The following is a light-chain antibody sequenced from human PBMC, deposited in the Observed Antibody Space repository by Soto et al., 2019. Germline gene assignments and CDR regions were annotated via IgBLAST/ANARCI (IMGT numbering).Light chain of an antibody. CDR1: QSVSNN. Sequence: EIVMTQSPVTLSVSPGERATLSCRASQSVSNNLAWYQQKPGQAPRLLIYGASTRATGIPARFSGSVSGTEFTLTISSLESEDFAVYFCQQYGDRPRTFGQGTKVDI. V-gene: IGKV3-15*01. CDR2: GAS. J-gene: IGKJ1*01. CDR3: QQYGDRPRT.